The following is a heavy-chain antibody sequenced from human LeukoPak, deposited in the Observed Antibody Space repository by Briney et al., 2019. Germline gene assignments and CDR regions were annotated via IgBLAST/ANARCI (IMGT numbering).Heavy chain of an antibody. CDR2: ISWNSGSI. Sequence: PGGSLRLSCAASGFTFDDYAMHWVRQAPGKGLEWVSGISWNSGSIGYADSVKGRFTISRDNAKNSLYLQMNSLRAEDMALYYCAKSQYYYDSSGSGEYFDLWGRGTLVTVSS. J-gene: IGHJ2*01. CDR1: GFTFDDYA. V-gene: IGHV3-9*03. CDR3: AKSQYYYDSSGSGEYFDL. D-gene: IGHD3-22*01.